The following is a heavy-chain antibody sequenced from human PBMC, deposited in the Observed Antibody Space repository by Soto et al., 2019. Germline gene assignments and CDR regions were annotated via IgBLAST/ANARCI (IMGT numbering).Heavy chain of an antibody. CDR3: AKDLSHCSSTSCYDAFDI. J-gene: IGHJ3*02. CDR1: GFTFSSYG. Sequence: QVQLVESGGGVVQPGRSLRLSCAASGFTFSSYGMHWVRQAPGKGLEWVAVISYDGSNKYYADSVKGRFTISRDNSKNTLYLQMNSLRAEDTAVYYCAKDLSHCSSTSCYDAFDIWGQGTMVTVSS. D-gene: IGHD2-2*01. CDR2: ISYDGSNK. V-gene: IGHV3-30*18.